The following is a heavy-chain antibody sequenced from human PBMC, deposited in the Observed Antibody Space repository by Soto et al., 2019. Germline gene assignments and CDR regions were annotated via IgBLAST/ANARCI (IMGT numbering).Heavy chain of an antibody. Sequence: GGSMRLYRPASRFTFSRYGMHQDRQAPGKGLEWVAVISYDGSNKYYADSVKGRFTISRDNSKNTLYLQMSSLRPDDTAVYYCVKDHGTAMVRGGLACWGQGALVTVSS. J-gene: IGHJ4*02. D-gene: IGHD3-10*01. CDR1: RFTFSRYG. V-gene: IGHV3-30*18. CDR2: ISYDGSNK. CDR3: VKDHGTAMVRGGLAC.